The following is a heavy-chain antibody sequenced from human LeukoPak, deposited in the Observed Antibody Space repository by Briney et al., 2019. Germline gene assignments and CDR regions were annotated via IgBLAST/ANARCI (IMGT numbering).Heavy chain of an antibody. D-gene: IGHD3-10*01. CDR1: GYTFTSYG. J-gene: IGHJ5*02. CDR3: ARHCITMVRGVRCWFDP. V-gene: IGHV1-18*01. Sequence: ASVKVSCKASGYTFTSYGISWVRQAPGQGLEWMGWISAYSGNTNYAQKLQGRVTMTTDTSTSTAYMELRSLRSDDTAVYYCARHCITMVRGVRCWFDPWGQGTLVTVSS. CDR2: ISAYSGNT.